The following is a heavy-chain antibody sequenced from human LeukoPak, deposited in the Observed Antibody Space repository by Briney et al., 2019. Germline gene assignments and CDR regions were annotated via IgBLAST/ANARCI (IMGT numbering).Heavy chain of an antibody. V-gene: IGHV5-51*01. Sequence: GESQKISCKGSGYSFTSHWIAWVRQMSGKGLEWMGIINPGDSDTRYSPSFQGQVTLSADKSTNTAYLQWSSLKASDTAMYYCARQGPAALGLDYWGQGTLVTVSS. CDR3: ARQGPAALGLDY. CDR1: GYSFTSHW. J-gene: IGHJ4*02. D-gene: IGHD6-25*01. CDR2: INPGDSDT.